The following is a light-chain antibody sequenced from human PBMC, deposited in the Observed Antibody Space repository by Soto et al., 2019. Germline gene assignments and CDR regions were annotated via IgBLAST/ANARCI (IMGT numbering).Light chain of an antibody. CDR1: QSISSW. CDR2: KAS. V-gene: IGKV1-5*03. Sequence: DIQMTQSPSTLSASEGDRVTITCRASQSISSWLAWYQQKPGKAPKLLIQKASSLEGGVPSRFSGGGSGTEFTLAISCLQPDDFATYYCQQYHTYPYTFGQGTKLGIK. CDR3: QQYHTYPYT. J-gene: IGKJ2*01.